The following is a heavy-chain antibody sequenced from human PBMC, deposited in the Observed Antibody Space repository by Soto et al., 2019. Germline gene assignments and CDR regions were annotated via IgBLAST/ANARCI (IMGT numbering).Heavy chain of an antibody. CDR1: GFTFSAYC. D-gene: IGHD6-25*01. CDR3: AREKRANGYFDY. CDR2: IKQAGREK. Sequence: EVQLVESGGGLVQTGGSLRLSCAASGFTFSAYCMSWVRQAPGKGLEWVANIKQAGREKYYVDSVNGRFIISRDDAKNSLFLQVNSLRVEDTAVYYCAREKRANGYFDYWGQGTLVTVSS. J-gene: IGHJ4*02. V-gene: IGHV3-7*01.